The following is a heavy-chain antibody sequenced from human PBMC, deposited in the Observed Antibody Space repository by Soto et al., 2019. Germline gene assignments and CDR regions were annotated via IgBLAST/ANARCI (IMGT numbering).Heavy chain of an antibody. CDR1: GGTFSSYA. J-gene: IGHJ6*02. CDR2: IIPIFGTA. Sequence: SVKVSCKASGGTFSSYAISWVRQAPGQGLEWMGGIIPIFGTANYAQKFQGRVTITADESTSTAYMELSSLRSEDTAVYYCASSPVTTYGMDVWGQGTTVTVSS. D-gene: IGHD4-17*01. CDR3: ASSPVTTYGMDV. V-gene: IGHV1-69*13.